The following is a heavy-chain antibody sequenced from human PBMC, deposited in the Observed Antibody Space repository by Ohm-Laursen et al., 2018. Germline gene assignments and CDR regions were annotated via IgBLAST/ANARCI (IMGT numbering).Heavy chain of an antibody. J-gene: IGHJ4*02. CDR1: GGTFSSYA. Sequence: GASVKVSCKASGGTFSSYAISWVRQAPGQGLEWMGGIIPIFGTANYAQKFQGRVTITADESTSTAYMELSSLRSEDTAVYYCANGAFGTTAEILPVYWGQGTLVTVSS. CDR3: ANGAFGTTAEILPVY. D-gene: IGHD4-17*01. V-gene: IGHV1-69*13. CDR2: IIPIFGTA.